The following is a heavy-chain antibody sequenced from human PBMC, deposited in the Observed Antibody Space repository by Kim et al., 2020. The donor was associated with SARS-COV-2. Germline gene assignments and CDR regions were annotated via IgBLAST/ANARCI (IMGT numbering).Heavy chain of an antibody. CDR3: ARHSPAPGGAMVRGVIGWFDP. Sequence: GESLKISCKGSGYSFTSYWIGWVRQMPGKGLEWMGIIYPGDSDTRYSPSFQGQVTISADKSISTAYLQWSSLKASDTAMYYCARHSPAPGGAMVRGVIGWFDPWGQGTLVTVSS. V-gene: IGHV5-51*01. CDR2: IYPGDSDT. CDR1: GYSFTSYW. D-gene: IGHD3-10*01. J-gene: IGHJ5*02.